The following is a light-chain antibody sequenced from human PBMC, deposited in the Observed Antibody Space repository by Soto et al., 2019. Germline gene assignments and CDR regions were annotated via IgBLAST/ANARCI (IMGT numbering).Light chain of an antibody. J-gene: IGLJ2*01. CDR3: AACDDSLNALL. V-gene: IGLV1-44*01. Sequence: QSVLTQSPSASGTPGQRVTISCSGSSSNIGRNSVSWYQKHPGTAPKLLIFSDYQRPSGVPERFSGSKSGTSASLAISGLQPGDEADYFCAACDDSLNALLFGGGTKLAVL. CDR1: SSNIGRNS. CDR2: SDY.